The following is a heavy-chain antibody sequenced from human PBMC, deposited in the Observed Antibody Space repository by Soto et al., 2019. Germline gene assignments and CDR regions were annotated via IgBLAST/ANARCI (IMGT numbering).Heavy chain of an antibody. CDR1: GFTFSSYA. CDR2: ISGSGGST. D-gene: IGHD1-26*01. V-gene: IGHV3-23*01. J-gene: IGHJ5*02. Sequence: GGSLRLSCAASGFTFSSYAMSWVRQAPGKGLEWVSAISGSGGSTYYADSVKGRFTISRDNSKNTLYLQMNSLRAEDTAVYYCAKSVGGGSYLVNWFDPWGQGTLVTVSS. CDR3: AKSVGGGSYLVNWFDP.